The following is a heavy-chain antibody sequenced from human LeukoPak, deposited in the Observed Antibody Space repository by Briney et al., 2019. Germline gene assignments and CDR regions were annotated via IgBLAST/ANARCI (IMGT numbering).Heavy chain of an antibody. CDR1: GGSISTNY. J-gene: IGHJ4*02. CDR3: ARLTGTTWPTFDY. Sequence: SETLSLTCTVSGGSISTNYWSWIRQPPGKGLEWIGYIYYSGSTSYNPSLKSRVTISVDTSKSQFSLKLRSVTAADTAVYYRARLTGTTWPTFDYWGQGTLVTVSS. V-gene: IGHV4-59*01. CDR2: IYYSGST. D-gene: IGHD1-7*01.